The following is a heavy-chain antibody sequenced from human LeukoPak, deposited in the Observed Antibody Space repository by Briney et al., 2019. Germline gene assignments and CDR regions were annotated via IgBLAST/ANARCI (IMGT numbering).Heavy chain of an antibody. D-gene: IGHD1-26*01. CDR2: ISAYNGNT. CDR1: GYTFTSYG. V-gene: IGHV1-18*01. J-gene: IGHJ4*02. Sequence: ASVKVSCKASGYTFTSYGISWVRQAPGQGLEWMGWISAYNGNTNYAQKLQGRVTMTTDTSTSTAYMELRSLRSDDTAVYYCARDDGPYSGSYYFDYWGQGPLVTVSS. CDR3: ARDDGPYSGSYYFDY.